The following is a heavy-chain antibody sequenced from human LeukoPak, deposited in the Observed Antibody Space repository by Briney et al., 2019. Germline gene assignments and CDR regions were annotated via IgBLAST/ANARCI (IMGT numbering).Heavy chain of an antibody. V-gene: IGHV4-39*01. Sequence: SSETLSLTCTVSGGSISSSSYYWGWIRQPPGKGLEWIGSIYYSGSTYYNPSLKSRVTISVDTSKNQFSLKLSSVTAADTAVYYCARTTVEMATISHYYYYMDVWGKGTTVTVSS. CDR1: GGSISSSSYY. J-gene: IGHJ6*03. D-gene: IGHD5-24*01. CDR3: ARTTVEMATISHYYYYMDV. CDR2: IYYSGST.